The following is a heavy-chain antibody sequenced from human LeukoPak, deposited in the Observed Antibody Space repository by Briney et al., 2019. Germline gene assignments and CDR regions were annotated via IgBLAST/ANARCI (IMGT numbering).Heavy chain of an antibody. V-gene: IGHV3-73*01. CDR3: CRSSEREYFQH. J-gene: IGHJ1*01. D-gene: IGHD6-6*01. Sequence: GGSLRLSCAASGFTFSGSTIHWVRQASGKGLEWVGRIKTKGNNYATSYAASVNGRFTISRDDSKNTAYLQVNSLKTEDTAVYYCCRSSEREYFQHWGQGTLVTVSS. CDR2: IKTKGNNYAT. CDR1: GFTFSGST.